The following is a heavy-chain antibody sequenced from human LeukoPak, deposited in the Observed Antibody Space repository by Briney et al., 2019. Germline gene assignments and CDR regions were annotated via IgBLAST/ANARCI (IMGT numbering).Heavy chain of an antibody. V-gene: IGHV4-39*07. D-gene: IGHD6-13*01. CDR1: GGSISSSSYY. CDR3: ARNLGRIAAAGTAVGY. Sequence: PSETLSLTCTVSGGSISSSSYYWGWIRQPPGKGLEWIGSIYYSGSTYYNPSLKSRVTISLDTSKNQFSLKLSSVTAADTAVYYCARNLGRIAAAGTAVGYWGQGTLVTVSS. CDR2: IYYSGST. J-gene: IGHJ4*02.